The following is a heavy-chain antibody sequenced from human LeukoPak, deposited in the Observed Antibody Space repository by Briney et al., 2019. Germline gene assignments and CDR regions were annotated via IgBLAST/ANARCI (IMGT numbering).Heavy chain of an antibody. D-gene: IGHD6-6*01. CDR1: GESFSDYY. CDR2: INHSGST. J-gene: IGHJ4*02. Sequence: SETLSLTCAVYGESFSDYYWSWIRQPPGKGLEWIGEINHSGSTNYSPSLKSRVTISVNTSKNQFSLKLTCVTAADTAVYYCSRAGFALAPHRGTPFDYWGQGTLVTVSS. CDR3: SRAGFALAPHRGTPFDY. V-gene: IGHV4-34*01.